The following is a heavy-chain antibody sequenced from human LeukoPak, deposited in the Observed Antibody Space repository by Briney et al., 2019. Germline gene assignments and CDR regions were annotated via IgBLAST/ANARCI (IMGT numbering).Heavy chain of an antibody. D-gene: IGHD3-9*01. CDR3: ARGVTYYDILTGYYGSYYFDY. J-gene: IGHJ4*02. Sequence: GSLRLSCAASGFTFSSYAMSWVRQPPGKGLEWIGEIHHSGSTNYNPSLKSRVTISVDKSKNQFSLKLSSVTAADTAVYYCARGVTYYDILTGYYGSYYFDYWGQGTLVTVSS. CDR2: IHHSGST. CDR1: GFTFSSYAM. V-gene: IGHV4-4*02.